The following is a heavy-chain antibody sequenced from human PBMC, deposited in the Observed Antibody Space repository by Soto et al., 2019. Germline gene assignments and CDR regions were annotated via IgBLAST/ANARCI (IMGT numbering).Heavy chain of an antibody. J-gene: IGHJ4*02. CDR2: IYYSGST. CDR3: ARHSSYYDILTGYYLPYYFDY. Sequence: QLQLQESGPGLVKPSETLSLTCTVSGGSISSSSYYWGWIRQPPGKGLEWIGSIYYSGSTYYNPSLKSRVTISVDTSKNQFSLKLSSVTAADTAVYYCARHSSYYDILTGYYLPYYFDYWGQGTLVTVSS. CDR1: GGSISSSSYY. V-gene: IGHV4-39*01. D-gene: IGHD3-9*01.